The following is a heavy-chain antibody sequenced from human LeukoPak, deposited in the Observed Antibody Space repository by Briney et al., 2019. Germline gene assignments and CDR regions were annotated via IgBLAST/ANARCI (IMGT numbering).Heavy chain of an antibody. V-gene: IGHV3-23*01. Sequence: GGSLRLSCAASGFTFSSYAMSWVRQAPGTGLEWVSDISGSGGSTYYADSAKGRFTISRDNSKNTLYLQMNSLRAEDTAVYYCAKDRDTMVRGVSMGFDYWGQGTLVTVSS. CDR2: ISGSGGST. CDR3: AKDRDTMVRGVSMGFDY. D-gene: IGHD3-10*01. CDR1: GFTFSSYA. J-gene: IGHJ4*02.